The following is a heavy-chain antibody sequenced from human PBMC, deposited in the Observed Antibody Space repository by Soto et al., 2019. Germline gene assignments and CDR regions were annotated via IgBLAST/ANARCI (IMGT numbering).Heavy chain of an antibody. J-gene: IGHJ6*02. V-gene: IGHV4-39*01. CDR2: IYYSGST. D-gene: IGHD3-22*01. CDR1: GGSISSSSYY. CDR3: AGASGYYDSSGYDYYYGMDV. Sequence: PSETLSLTCTVSGGSISSSSYYWGWIRQPPGKGLEWIGSIYYSGSTYYNPSLKSRVTISVDTSKNQFSLKLSSVTAADTAVYYCAGASGYYDSSGYDYYYGMDVWGQGTTVTVSS.